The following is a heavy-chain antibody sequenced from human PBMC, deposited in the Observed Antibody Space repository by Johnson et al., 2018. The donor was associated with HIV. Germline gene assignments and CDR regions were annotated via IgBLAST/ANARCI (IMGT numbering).Heavy chain of an antibody. CDR1: GFTFSDYY. V-gene: IGHV3-66*02. CDR2: IYSGGST. J-gene: IGHJ3*02. Sequence: VQLVESGGGLVKPGGSLRLSCAASGFTFSDYYMSWIRQAPGKGLEWVSVIYSGGSTYYADSVKGRFTISRDNSKNTLYLQMRADDTAVYYCAKDLGGYSSGWYGDALDIWGQGTMVTVSS. D-gene: IGHD6-19*01. CDR3: AKDLGGYSSGWYGDALDI.